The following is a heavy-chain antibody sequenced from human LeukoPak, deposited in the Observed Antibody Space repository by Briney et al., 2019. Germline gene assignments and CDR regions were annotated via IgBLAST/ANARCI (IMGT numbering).Heavy chain of an antibody. J-gene: IGHJ4*02. CDR2: IWSDGSYK. Sequence: GRSLRLSCAASGFTFSSYGFHWVRQAPGKGLEWVAVIWSDGSYKYYADSVKGRFTISRDDSKNTLYLQMNSLTAEDTAVYYCARDFSLQLFDYWGQGTLVTVFS. CDR3: ARDFSLQLFDY. D-gene: IGHD5-24*01. V-gene: IGHV3-33*01. CDR1: GFTFSSYG.